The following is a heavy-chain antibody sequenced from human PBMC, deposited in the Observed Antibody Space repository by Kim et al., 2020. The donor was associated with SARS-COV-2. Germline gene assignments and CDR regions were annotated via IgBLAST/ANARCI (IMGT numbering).Heavy chain of an antibody. CDR2: INHSGST. Sequence: SETLSLTCAVYGGSFSGYYWSWIRQPPGKGLEWIGEINHSGSTNYNPSLKSRVTISVDTSKNQFSLKLSSVTAADTAVYYCARVFRYYYDSSGYYRQLSFDYWGQGTLVTVSS. CDR1: GGSFSGYY. D-gene: IGHD3-22*01. J-gene: IGHJ4*02. V-gene: IGHV4-34*01. CDR3: ARVFRYYYDSSGYYRQLSFDY.